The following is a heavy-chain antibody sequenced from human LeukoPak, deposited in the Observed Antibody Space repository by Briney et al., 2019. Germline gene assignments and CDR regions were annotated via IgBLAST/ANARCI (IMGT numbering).Heavy chain of an antibody. CDR1: GGSISSDY. V-gene: IGHV4-59*08. J-gene: IGHJ4*02. D-gene: IGHD3-10*01. Sequence: PSETLSLTCTVSGGSISSDYWSWIRQPPGKGLEWIGYIYYSGSTNYNPSLESRVTISVDTSKNQFSLKLSSVTAADTAVYYCARHAPGYYGSGSPLFTAWGQGTLVTVSS. CDR3: ARHAPGYYGSGSPLFTA. CDR2: IYYSGST.